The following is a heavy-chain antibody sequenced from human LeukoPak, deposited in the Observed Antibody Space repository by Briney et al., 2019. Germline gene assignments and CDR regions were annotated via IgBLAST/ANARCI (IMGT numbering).Heavy chain of an antibody. Sequence: PGGSLRLSCAASGFTFSSYAMSWVRQAPGKGLEWVSAISGSGGSTYYADSVKGRFTISRDNSKNTLYLQMNSLRAEDTAVYYCAKRDYYDNSAYRGGKFDYWGQGTLVTVSS. CDR2: ISGSGGST. V-gene: IGHV3-23*01. CDR1: GFTFSSYA. CDR3: AKRDYYDNSAYRGGKFDY. D-gene: IGHD3-22*01. J-gene: IGHJ4*02.